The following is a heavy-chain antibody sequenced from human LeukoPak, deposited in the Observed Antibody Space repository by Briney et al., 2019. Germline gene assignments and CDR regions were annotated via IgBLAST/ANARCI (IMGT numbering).Heavy chain of an antibody. CDR1: GFTFSSYW. CDR3: ARDDGFSSYSY. J-gene: IGHJ4*02. V-gene: IGHV3-7*01. Sequence: GGSLRLSCAASGFTFSSYWMTWVRQAPGKGLEWVANMNLDGREKYYVDSVKGRFTISRDNAKNYLYLQMNSLTAADTAVYYCARDDGFSSYSYWGQGALVTVSS. D-gene: IGHD3/OR15-3a*01. CDR2: MNLDGREK.